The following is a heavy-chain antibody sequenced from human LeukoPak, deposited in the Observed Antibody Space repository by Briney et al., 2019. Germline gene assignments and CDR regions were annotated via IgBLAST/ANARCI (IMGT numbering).Heavy chain of an antibody. CDR1: GFTFTQYW. J-gene: IGHJ4*02. V-gene: IGHV3-7*01. Sequence: GGSLRLSCVASGFTFTQYWMTWVRQAPGKGLEWVARLHPDGSERNYVGSVEGRFTVFGDNAKSSLFLQMHSLRVEDTAVYYCARGGYSFDYLGQGTLVTVSS. D-gene: IGHD5-12*01. CDR2: LHPDGSER. CDR3: ARGGYSFDY.